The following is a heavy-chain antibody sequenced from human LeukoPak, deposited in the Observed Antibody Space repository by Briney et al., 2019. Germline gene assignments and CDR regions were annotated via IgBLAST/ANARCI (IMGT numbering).Heavy chain of an antibody. Sequence: SETLSLTCTVSGGSIRSYYWSWVRQPPGKGLEWVGYIYYSGSTNYNPSLKSRVSISVDTSKNQFSLKLSSVTAADTAVYYCARTGSTVTMLYPFDHWGQGTLVTVSS. CDR2: IYYSGST. D-gene: IGHD4-17*01. J-gene: IGHJ4*02. CDR1: GGSIRSYY. CDR3: ARTGSTVTMLYPFDH. V-gene: IGHV4-59*01.